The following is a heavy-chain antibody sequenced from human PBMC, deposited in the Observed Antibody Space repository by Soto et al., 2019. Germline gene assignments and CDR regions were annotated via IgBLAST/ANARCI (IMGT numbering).Heavy chain of an antibody. V-gene: IGHV3-20*04. J-gene: IGHJ6*02. CDR1: GFTFDDNA. Sequence: EVPLVESGGGVVRPGGSLRLSCAASGFTFDDNAMSWVRQAPGKGLEWVSGINWSGGWTGYADSVKGRFTISRDNAKNSLYLQMNSLRAEDTALYYCARGPFLLLWFETPDGHGMDVWGQGTTVTVSS. D-gene: IGHD3-10*01. CDR2: INWSGGWT. CDR3: ARGPFLLLWFETPDGHGMDV.